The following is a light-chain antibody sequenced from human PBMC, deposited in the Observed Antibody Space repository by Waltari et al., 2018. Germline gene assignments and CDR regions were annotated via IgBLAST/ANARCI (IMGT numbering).Light chain of an antibody. CDR3: CSYAGFYTCV. CDR1: SSDVGGFNF. V-gene: IGLV2-11*01. J-gene: IGLJ3*02. CDR2: DVT. Sequence: QSALTQPRSVSGSPGQSVTVSCTGTSSDVGGFNFVSWYQHPPGKVPKLLLYDVTKRPSGVPGRFSGYKSDNTAYLTISGLQAEDEADYYCCSYAGFYTCVFGGGTKLTVL.